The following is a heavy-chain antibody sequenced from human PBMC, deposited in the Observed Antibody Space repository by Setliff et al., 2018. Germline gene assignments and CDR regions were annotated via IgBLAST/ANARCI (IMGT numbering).Heavy chain of an antibody. J-gene: IGHJ6*04. V-gene: IGHV4-59*08. CDR1: GASITSYY. CDR2: IHNNGRI. CDR3: ARHARSFDSAWDV. D-gene: IGHD3-9*01. Sequence: PSETLSLPCSVSGASITSYYWSWIRQPPGKGLEWIAYIHNNGRIKYNPALKSRVTISLDTSKKQFSLNLNSATAADTAVYYCARHARSFDSAWDVWGKGTTVTVSS.